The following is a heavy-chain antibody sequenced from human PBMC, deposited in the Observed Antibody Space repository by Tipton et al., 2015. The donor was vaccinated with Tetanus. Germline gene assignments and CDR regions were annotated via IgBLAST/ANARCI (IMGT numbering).Heavy chain of an antibody. CDR1: GGTFSSYA. CDR3: ATTPQGGGSWGPISAFDY. J-gene: IGHJ4*02. CDR2: IIPIFGTA. Sequence: QLVQSGAEVKKPGSSVKVSCKASGGTFSSYAISWVRQAPGQGLEWMGGIIPIFGTANYAQKFQGRVTITADKSTSTAYMGLSSLRSEDPAVYYCATTPQGGGSWGPISAFDYWGQGTLVTVSS. D-gene: IGHD2-15*01. V-gene: IGHV1-69*06.